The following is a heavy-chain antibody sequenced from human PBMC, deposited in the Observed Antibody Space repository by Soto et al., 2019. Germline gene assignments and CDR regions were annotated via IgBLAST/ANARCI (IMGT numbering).Heavy chain of an antibody. D-gene: IGHD3-3*01. CDR3: ARGLGSGYYFYYYYMDV. CDR1: GGSFSGYY. Sequence: SETLSLTCAVYGGSFSGYYWSWIRQPPGKGLEWIGEINHSGSTNYNPSLKSRVTISVDTSKNQFSLKLSSLTAADTAVYYCARGLGSGYYFYYYYMDVWGKGTTVTVSS. J-gene: IGHJ6*03. CDR2: INHSGST. V-gene: IGHV4-34*01.